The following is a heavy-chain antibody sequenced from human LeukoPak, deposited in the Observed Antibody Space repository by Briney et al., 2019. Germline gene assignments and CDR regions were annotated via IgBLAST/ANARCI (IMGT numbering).Heavy chain of an antibody. CDR3: ARQDYDILTGYSDYFDY. J-gene: IGHJ4*02. CDR1: GGSISSSSYY. CDR2: IYYSGST. Sequence: SETLSLXCTVSGGSISSSSYYWGWIRLPPGKGLEWIGSIYYSGSTYYNPSLKSRVTISVDTSKNQFSQKLSSVTAADTAVYYCARQDYDILTGYSDYFDYWGQRTLVTVSS. D-gene: IGHD3-9*01. V-gene: IGHV4-39*01.